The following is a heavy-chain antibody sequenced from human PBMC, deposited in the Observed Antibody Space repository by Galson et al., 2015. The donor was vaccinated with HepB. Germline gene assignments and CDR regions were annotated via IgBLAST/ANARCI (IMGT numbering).Heavy chain of an antibody. CDR3: ARDFGHCRGGSCYPDAFDI. CDR1: GFTFSSYS. Sequence: SLRLSCAASGFTFSSYSMNWVRQAPGKGLEWVSYISSSSSTIYYADAVKGRVTISRDNAKNSLYLQMNSLRDEDTAVYYCARDFGHCRGGSCYPDAFDIWGQGTMVTVSS. V-gene: IGHV3-48*02. D-gene: IGHD2-15*01. CDR2: ISSSSSTI. J-gene: IGHJ3*02.